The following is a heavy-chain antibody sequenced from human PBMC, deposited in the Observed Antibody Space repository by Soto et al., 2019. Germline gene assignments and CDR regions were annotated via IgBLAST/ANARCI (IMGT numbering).Heavy chain of an antibody. CDR2: IIPIFGTA. D-gene: IGHD2-2*02. J-gene: IGHJ5*02. CDR3: ARRGSDCSSTSCYTYNWFDP. V-gene: IGHV1-69*13. Sequence: LVKVSCKASGGTFSSYAISWVRQAPGQGLEWMGGIIPIFGTANYAQKFQGRVTITADESTSTAYMELSSLRSEDTAVYYCARRGSDCSSTSCYTYNWFDPWGQGTLVTVSS. CDR1: GGTFSSYA.